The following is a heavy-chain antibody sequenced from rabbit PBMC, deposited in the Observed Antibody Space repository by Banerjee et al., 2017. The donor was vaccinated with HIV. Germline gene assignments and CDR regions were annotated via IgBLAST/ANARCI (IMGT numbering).Heavy chain of an antibody. D-gene: IGHD4-2*01. CDR1: GFSFSSSYW. Sequence: QEQLEESGGDLVKPEGSLTLTCTASGFSFSSSYWICWVRQAPGKGLEWIACIYTGSSGDTYYASWVNGRFTISRSTSLNTVDLQMTSLTAADTATYFCARAYDGSTYYFNLWGPGTLVTVS. CDR3: ARAYDGSTYYFNL. J-gene: IGHJ4*01. V-gene: IGHV1S45*01. CDR2: IYTGSSGDT.